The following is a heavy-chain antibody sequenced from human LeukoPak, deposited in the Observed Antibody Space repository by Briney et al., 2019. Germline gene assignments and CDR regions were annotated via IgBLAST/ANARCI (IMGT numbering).Heavy chain of an antibody. J-gene: IGHJ1*01. CDR1: GYTFTGYY. CDR2: INPNSGGT. Sequence: RASVKVSCKASGYTFTGYYMHWVRQAPGQGLEWMGWINPNSGGTNYAQEFQGRVTMTRDTSISTAYMELSRLRSDDTAVYYCARAPYYYDRRRPGGSDRAEYFQHWGQGTLVTVSS. D-gene: IGHD3-22*01. V-gene: IGHV1-2*02. CDR3: ARAPYYYDRRRPGGSDRAEYFQH.